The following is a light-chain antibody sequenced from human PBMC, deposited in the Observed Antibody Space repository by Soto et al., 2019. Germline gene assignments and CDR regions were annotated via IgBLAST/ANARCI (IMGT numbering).Light chain of an antibody. CDR1: QSIATY. CDR2: GAS. V-gene: IGKV1-39*01. J-gene: IGKJ1*01. Sequence: DIQMTQSPSSLSASVGDRVTITCRASQSIATYLNWYQQKPGETPKVLIYGASNLQRGVPSRFSGGGSGTDFTLSINSLQPEDFATYYCQQSFSTPWTFGQGTKVEIK. CDR3: QQSFSTPWT.